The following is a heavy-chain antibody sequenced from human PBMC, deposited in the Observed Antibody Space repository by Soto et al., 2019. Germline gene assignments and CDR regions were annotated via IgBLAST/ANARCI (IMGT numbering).Heavy chain of an antibody. V-gene: IGHV4-28*01. CDR3: ARCPYADAFDI. J-gene: IGHJ3*02. CDR1: GYSISSNNW. D-gene: IGHD2-2*01. Sequence: QVQLQESGPGLVRPSDTLSLTCAVSGYSISSNNWWGWVRQPPGKGLEWIGYIYYTGRTYYNPSLENRVTMSIDTANDQFSLKLSSLTAVDTAIYYCARCPYADAFDIWGQETVVTVSS. CDR2: IYYTGRT.